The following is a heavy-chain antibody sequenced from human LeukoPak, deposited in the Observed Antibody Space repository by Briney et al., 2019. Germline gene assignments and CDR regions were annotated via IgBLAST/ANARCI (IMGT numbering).Heavy chain of an antibody. CDR3: VKDWGRGWYRFDC. V-gene: IGHV3-64D*09. D-gene: IGHD6-19*01. CDR1: GFTFSSYA. Sequence: GGSLRLSCSASGFTFSSYALHWVRQAPGKGLESVSAISSNGGSTSYADSVKGRFTTSRDNSKNTLYLQMSSLRAEDTAVYYCVKDWGRGWYRFDCWGQGTLVTVSS. J-gene: IGHJ4*02. CDR2: ISSNGGST.